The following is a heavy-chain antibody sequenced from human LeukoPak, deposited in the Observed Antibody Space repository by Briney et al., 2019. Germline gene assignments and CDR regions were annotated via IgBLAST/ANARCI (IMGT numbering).Heavy chain of an antibody. D-gene: IGHD2-2*01. V-gene: IGHV3-30*12. CDR3: AKVGTPYCSSTSCYEAGPMGAFDI. J-gene: IGHJ3*02. CDR2: ISYDGSNK. Sequence: PGGSLRLSCAASGFTFSSYGMHWVRQAPGKGLEWVAVISYDGSNKYYADSVKGRFTISRDNSKNTLYLQMNSLRAEDTAVYYCAKVGTPYCSSTSCYEAGPMGAFDIWGQGTMVTVSS. CDR1: GFTFSSYG.